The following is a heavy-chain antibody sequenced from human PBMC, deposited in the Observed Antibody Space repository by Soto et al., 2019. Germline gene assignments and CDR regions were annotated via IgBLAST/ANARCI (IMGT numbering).Heavy chain of an antibody. Sequence: GGSLRLSCAASGFTFSSYAMHWVRQAPGKGLEWVAVISYDGSNKYYADSAKGRFTISRDNSKNTLYLQMNSLRAEDTAVYYCARDRAARDEGNDAFDIWGQGTMVTVSS. J-gene: IGHJ3*02. CDR1: GFTFSSYA. CDR2: ISYDGSNK. D-gene: IGHD6-6*01. CDR3: ARDRAARDEGNDAFDI. V-gene: IGHV3-30-3*01.